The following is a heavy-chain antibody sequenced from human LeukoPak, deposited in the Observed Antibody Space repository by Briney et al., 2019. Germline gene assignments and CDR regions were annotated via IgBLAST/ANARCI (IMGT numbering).Heavy chain of an antibody. Sequence: GGSLRLSCAASGFTFSSYAMSWVRQAPGKGLEWGSAISVSGGSTYYADSLKGRFTISRDNSKNTLYLQMNSVRAEDRGGYCCAKGWNTIFGVFMGAFHIWGQGTMVTVSS. CDR3: AKGWNTIFGVFMGAFHI. J-gene: IGHJ3*02. CDR1: GFTFSSYA. D-gene: IGHD3-3*01. V-gene: IGHV3-23*01. CDR2: ISVSGGST.